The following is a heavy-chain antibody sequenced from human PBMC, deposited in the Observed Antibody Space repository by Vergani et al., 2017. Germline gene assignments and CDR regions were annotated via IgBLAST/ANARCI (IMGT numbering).Heavy chain of an antibody. CDR2: ISYDGSNK. Sequence: QVQLVESGGGVVQPGRSLRLSCAASGFTFSSYAMHWVRQAPGKGLEWVAVISYDGSNKYYADSVKGRFTISRDNSKNTLYLQMNSLRAEDTAVYYCARGKSPIRFLEWGPFDYWGQGTLVTVSS. V-gene: IGHV3-30-3*01. CDR3: ARGKSPIRFLEWGPFDY. CDR1: GFTFSSYA. J-gene: IGHJ4*02. D-gene: IGHD3-3*01.